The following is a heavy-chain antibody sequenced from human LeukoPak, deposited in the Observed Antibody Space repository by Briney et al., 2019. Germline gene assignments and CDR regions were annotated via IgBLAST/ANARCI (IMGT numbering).Heavy chain of an antibody. Sequence: GGSLRLSCAASGFTFSSYSMDWVRQAPGKGLEWVSSISSSSSYIYYADSVKGRFTISRDNAKNSLYLQMNSLRAEDTAVFYCATNDYGASDYWGQGTLVTVSS. V-gene: IGHV3-21*01. CDR3: ATNDYGASDY. J-gene: IGHJ4*02. CDR1: GFTFSSYS. CDR2: ISSSSSYI. D-gene: IGHD4-17*01.